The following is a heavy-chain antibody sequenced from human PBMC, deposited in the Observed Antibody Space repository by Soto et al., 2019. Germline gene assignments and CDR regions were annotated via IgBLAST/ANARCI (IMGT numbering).Heavy chain of an antibody. V-gene: IGHV3-23*01. D-gene: IGHD3-22*01. CDR2: ISGSGGST. Sequence: GGSLRLSCAASGFTFSNYAMSWVRQAPGKGLEWVSAISGSGGSTYYADSVKGRFTISRDNSKSTLYLQMNSLRAEDTAVYYCAKDITMIVVVPFDYWGQGTLVTVSS. CDR1: GFTFSNYA. CDR3: AKDITMIVVVPFDY. J-gene: IGHJ4*02.